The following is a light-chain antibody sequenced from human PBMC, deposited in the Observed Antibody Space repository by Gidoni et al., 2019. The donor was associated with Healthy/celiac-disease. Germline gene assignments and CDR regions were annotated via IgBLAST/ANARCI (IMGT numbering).Light chain of an antibody. CDR2: GAS. Sequence: ESVLTQSPGTLSLSPGERATLSCRASQSVSSSYLAWYQQKPGQAPRLLIYGASSRATGIPDRFSGSGSGTDFTLTISRLEPEAFAVYYCQQYGSSPFGGGTKVEIK. CDR3: QQYGSSP. V-gene: IGKV3-20*01. CDR1: QSVSSSY. J-gene: IGKJ4*01.